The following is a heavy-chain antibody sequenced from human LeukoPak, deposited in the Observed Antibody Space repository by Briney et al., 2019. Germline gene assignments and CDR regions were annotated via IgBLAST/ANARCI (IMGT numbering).Heavy chain of an antibody. CDR2: ISGSGGST. D-gene: IGHD5-18*01. CDR3: AGGYSHFDY. V-gene: IGHV3-23*01. J-gene: IGHJ4*02. CDR1: GFTFSSYA. Sequence: GGSLRLSCAAYGFTFSSYAMSWVRQAPGKGLEWVSAISGSGGSTYYADSVKGRFAISRDNSKNTLYLQMNILRAEDTAVYYCAGGYSHFDYWGQGTLVTSSS.